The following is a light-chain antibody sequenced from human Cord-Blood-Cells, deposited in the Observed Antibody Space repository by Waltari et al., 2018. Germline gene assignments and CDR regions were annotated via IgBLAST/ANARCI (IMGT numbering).Light chain of an antibody. CDR3: QQYNNWPPWT. V-gene: IGKV3-15*01. J-gene: IGKJ1*01. CDR2: GAS. Sequence: EIVMTQSPAPLSVSPGERATLSCRASQSVSSNLAWYQQKPGQAPRHLIYGASTRATGIPARFSGSGSGTEFTLTISSLQSEDFAVYYCQQYNNWPPWTFGQGTKVEIK. CDR1: QSVSSN.